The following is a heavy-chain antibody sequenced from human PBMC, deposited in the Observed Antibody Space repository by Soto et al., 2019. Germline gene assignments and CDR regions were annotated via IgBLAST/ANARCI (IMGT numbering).Heavy chain of an antibody. CDR2: INAGNGNT. J-gene: IGHJ6*02. Sequence: CKASGYTFTSYAMHWVRQAPGQRLEWMGWINAGNGNTKYSQKFQGRVTITRDTSASTAYMELSSLRSEDTAVYYCASSYYGSGNPKDYYYGMDVWGQGTTVTVS. CDR3: ASSYYGSGNPKDYYYGMDV. CDR1: GYTFTSYA. V-gene: IGHV1-3*01. D-gene: IGHD3-10*01.